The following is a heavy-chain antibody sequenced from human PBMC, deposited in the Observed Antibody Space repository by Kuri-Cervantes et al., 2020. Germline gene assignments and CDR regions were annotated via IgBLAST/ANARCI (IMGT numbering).Heavy chain of an antibody. CDR3: ARGGRFGVAASPNWFDP. Sequence: GGSLRLSCAASGFIFSNYWMTWVRQAPGKGLEWVANIKQDGSDKYYMDSVKGRFTISRDNAKNSLYLQMNSLRAEDTAVYYCARGGRFGVAASPNWFDPWGQGTLVTVSS. J-gene: IGHJ5*02. D-gene: IGHD2-15*01. CDR2: IKQDGSDK. CDR1: GFIFSNYW. V-gene: IGHV3-7*01.